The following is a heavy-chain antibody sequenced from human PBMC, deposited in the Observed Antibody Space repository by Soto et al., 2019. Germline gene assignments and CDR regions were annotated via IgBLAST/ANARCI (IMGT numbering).Heavy chain of an antibody. Sequence: QVQRQESGPGLVKPSQTLSLTCTVSGASISSRTDYWTWVRKHPGEGLEWIGYFYDSETTHYNPSLKSRISISVDTSKNHFSLNMRSVTAADTAVYFCARSSVGFGDLKSWGQGTLVVVSS. CDR1: GASISSRTDY. J-gene: IGHJ4*02. CDR2: FYDSETT. CDR3: ARSSVGFGDLKS. V-gene: IGHV4-31*03. D-gene: IGHD3-10*01.